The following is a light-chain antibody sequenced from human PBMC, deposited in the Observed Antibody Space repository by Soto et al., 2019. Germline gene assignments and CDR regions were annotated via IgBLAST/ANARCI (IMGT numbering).Light chain of an antibody. V-gene: IGKV3-15*01. CDR3: QQYNNWTLT. CDR1: RSVSGN. J-gene: IGKJ4*01. Sequence: EIVMTQSPATLSVSPGDGTTLSCRTSRSVSGNLAWYQQKPGQPPRLLIYGASTRATGIPARFSGSGSGTEFTLTISNLQSEDFAVYYCQQYNNWTLTFGGGTKVEIK. CDR2: GAS.